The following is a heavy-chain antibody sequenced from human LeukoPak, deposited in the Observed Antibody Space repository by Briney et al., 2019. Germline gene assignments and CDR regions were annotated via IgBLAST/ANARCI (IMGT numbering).Heavy chain of an antibody. CDR2: IRYDGSNK. CDR3: AKDSRPIAVAGADDI. J-gene: IGHJ3*02. D-gene: IGHD6-19*01. CDR1: GFTFSSYG. V-gene: IGHV3-30*02. Sequence: GGSLRLSCAASGFTFSSYGMHWVRQAPGKGLEWVAFIRYDGSNKYYADSVKGRFTISRDNSKNTLYLQMNSLRAEDTAVYYCAKDSRPIAVAGADDIWGQGTMVTVSS.